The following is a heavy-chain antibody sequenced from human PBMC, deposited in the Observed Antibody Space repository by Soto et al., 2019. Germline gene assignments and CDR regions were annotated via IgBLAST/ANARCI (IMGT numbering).Heavy chain of an antibody. CDR3: ARLGSGTTWDYYYYMAV. CDR2: IYYSGST. CDR1: GGSISSYY. Sequence: SETLSLTWIVSGGSISSYYGSWIRQHPGKGLEWIGYIYYSGSTNYNPSLKSRVTISVDTSKNQFSLKLSSVTAADTAVYYCARLGSGTTWDYYYYMAVWGKGTTVTVSS. V-gene: IGHV4-59*01. D-gene: IGHD3-3*01. J-gene: IGHJ6*03.